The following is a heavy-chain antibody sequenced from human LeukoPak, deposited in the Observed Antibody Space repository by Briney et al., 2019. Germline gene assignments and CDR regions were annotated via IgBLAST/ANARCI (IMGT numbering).Heavy chain of an antibody. D-gene: IGHD6-13*01. CDR2: IWYDGSNK. CDR1: GFTFSSYA. J-gene: IGHJ4*02. V-gene: IGHV3-33*08. CDR3: ARDQYSSSWYEGY. Sequence: GGSLRLSCAASGFTFSSYAMHWVRQAPGKGLEWVAVIWYDGSNKYYADSVKGRFTISRDNSKNTLYLQMNSLRAEDTAVYYCARDQYSSSWYEGYWGQGTLVTVSS.